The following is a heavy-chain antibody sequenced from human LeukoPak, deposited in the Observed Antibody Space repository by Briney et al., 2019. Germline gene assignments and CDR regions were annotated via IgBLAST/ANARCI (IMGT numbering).Heavy chain of an antibody. Sequence: SETLSLTCAVYGGSFSGYYWSWIRQPPGKGLEWIGEINHSGSTNYNPSLKSRVTISVDTSKNQFSLKLSSVTAADTAVYYCARKVTLGYCSGGSCYSPLDYWGLGTLVTVSS. CDR1: GGSFSGYY. V-gene: IGHV4-34*01. D-gene: IGHD2-15*01. CDR3: ARKVTLGYCSGGSCYSPLDY. CDR2: INHSGST. J-gene: IGHJ4*02.